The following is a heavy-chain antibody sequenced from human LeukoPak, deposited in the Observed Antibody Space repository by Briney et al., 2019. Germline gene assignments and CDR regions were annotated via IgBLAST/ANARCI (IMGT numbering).Heavy chain of an antibody. CDR2: INPSGGST. Sequence: ASVKVSCKASGYTFTSYGISWVRQAPGQGLEWMGIINPSGGSTSYAQKFQGRVTMTRDTSTSTVYMELSSLRSEDTAVYYCAREPVTYYYGSGSHRPFDYWGQGTLVTVSS. CDR1: GYTFTSYG. V-gene: IGHV1-46*01. D-gene: IGHD3-10*01. CDR3: AREPVTYYYGSGSHRPFDY. J-gene: IGHJ4*02.